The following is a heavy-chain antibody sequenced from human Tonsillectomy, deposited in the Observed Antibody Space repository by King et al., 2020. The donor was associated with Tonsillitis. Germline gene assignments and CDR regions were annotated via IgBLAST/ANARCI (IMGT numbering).Heavy chain of an antibody. D-gene: IGHD3-22*01. CDR2: ISSNSRYI. J-gene: IGHJ4*02. CDR3: ARDPSTTYYYDSSGQYYFDY. CDR1: GFTFSSYS. Sequence: VQLVESGGGLVKPGGSLRLSCAASGFTFSSYSMNWVRQAPGKGLVWVSSISSNSRYIYYADSVRGRFTISRDNAKNSLYLQMNSLRAEDTAVYYCARDPSTTYYYDSSGQYYFDYWGQGTLVTVSS. V-gene: IGHV3-21*01.